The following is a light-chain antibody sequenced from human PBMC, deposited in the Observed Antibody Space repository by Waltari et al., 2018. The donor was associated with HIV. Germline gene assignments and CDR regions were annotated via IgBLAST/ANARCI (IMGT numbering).Light chain of an antibody. CDR3: QEYYTLRST. V-gene: IGKV4-1*01. J-gene: IGKJ4*01. CDR1: RTVLYYRKY. Sequence: DIVMTQSPGSLALSLCAGATVTCTASRTVLYYRKYVALYQQKPGQAPKVLIYWSSTRAFGVPHRFSGSGSGTDFSLTVSRVQADDVAIYYCQEYYTLRSTFGGGTKIEI. CDR2: WSS.